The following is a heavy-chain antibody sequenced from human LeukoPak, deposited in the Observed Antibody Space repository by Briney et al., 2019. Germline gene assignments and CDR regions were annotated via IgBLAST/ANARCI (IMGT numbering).Heavy chain of an antibody. J-gene: IGHJ3*02. V-gene: IGHV3-53*01. D-gene: IGHD1-26*01. CDR2: IYSGGNT. Sequence: GGSLRLSCAASGFTVSSNYMSWVRQAPGKGLEWASVIYSGGNTYYADSVKGRFTISRDNSKNTLFLQMDSLRADDTAVYYCARGGRAGWSGSYEDSFDIWGQGTMVTVSS. CDR1: GFTVSSNY. CDR3: ARGGRAGWSGSYEDSFDI.